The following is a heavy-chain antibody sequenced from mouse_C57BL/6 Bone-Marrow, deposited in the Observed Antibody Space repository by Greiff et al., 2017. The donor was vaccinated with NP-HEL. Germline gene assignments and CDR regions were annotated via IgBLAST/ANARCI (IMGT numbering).Heavy chain of an antibody. D-gene: IGHD3-2*02. CDR1: GYTFTDYY. V-gene: IGHV1-75*01. CDR2: IFPGSGST. CDR3: ARWTAQDRGPYFDY. J-gene: IGHJ2*01. Sequence: VQLQQSGPELVKPGASVKISCKASGYTFTDYYINWVKQRPGQGLEWIGWIFPGSGSTYYNEKFKGKATLTVDKSSSTAYMLLSSLTSEDSAVYFCARWTAQDRGPYFDYWGQGTTLTVSS.